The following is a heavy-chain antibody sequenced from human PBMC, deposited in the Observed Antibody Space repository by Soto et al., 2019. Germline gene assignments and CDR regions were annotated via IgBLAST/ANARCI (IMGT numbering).Heavy chain of an antibody. Sequence: SETLSLTCTVSGGSISSYYWSWIRQPPGKGLEWIGYIYYSGSTNYNPSLKSRVTISVDTSKNQFSLKLSSVTAADTAVYYCARDSGWYDYWGQGTLVTVSS. J-gene: IGHJ4*02. CDR1: GGSISSYY. D-gene: IGHD6-19*01. CDR2: IYYSGST. V-gene: IGHV4-59*01. CDR3: ARDSGWYDY.